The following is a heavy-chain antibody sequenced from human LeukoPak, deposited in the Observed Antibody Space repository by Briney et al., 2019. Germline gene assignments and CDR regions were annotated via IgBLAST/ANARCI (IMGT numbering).Heavy chain of an antibody. CDR1: GYTFTGYY. J-gene: IGHJ5*02. Sequence: ASVKVSCKASGYTFTGYYMHWVRQAPGQGLEWMGRIIPILGIANYAQKFQGRVTMTRDTSTSTVYMELSSLRSEDTAVYYCARDGSGSYYWFDPWGQGTLVTVSS. D-gene: IGHD3-10*01. V-gene: IGHV1-46*01. CDR2: IIPILGIA. CDR3: ARDGSGSYYWFDP.